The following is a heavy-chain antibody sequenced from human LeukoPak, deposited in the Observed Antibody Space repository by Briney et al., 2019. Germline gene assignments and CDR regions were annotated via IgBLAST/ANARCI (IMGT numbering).Heavy chain of an antibody. CDR3: ARFTRNCTGISCYSWRQGSFSITALHL. V-gene: IGHV1-69*06. CDR2: IIPILGTT. Sequence: GASVKVSCKASGGAPSNYGISWVRQAPGQGLEWMGGIIPILGTTKYSQNFQGRVTITADKSTTTAYMELSSLTSGDTAVYYCARFTRNCTGISCYSWRQGSFSITALHLWGQGTTVTVSS. CDR1: GGAPSNYG. D-gene: IGHD2-15*01. J-gene: IGHJ3*01.